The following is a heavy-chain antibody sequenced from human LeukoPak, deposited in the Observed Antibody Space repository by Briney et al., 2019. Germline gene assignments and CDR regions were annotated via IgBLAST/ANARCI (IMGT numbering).Heavy chain of an antibody. Sequence: SVKVSCKASGGTFSSYAFSWVRQAPGQGLEWMGGIIPIFGTTNYAQKFQGRVTITADKSTSTAYMELSSLRSEDTAVYYCAKDGAQFYYGSQRAHPRSPYYYMDVWGKGTTVTVSS. J-gene: IGHJ6*03. CDR3: AKDGAQFYYGSQRAHPRSPYYYMDV. V-gene: IGHV1-69*06. CDR1: GGTFSSYA. CDR2: IIPIFGTT. D-gene: IGHD3-10*01.